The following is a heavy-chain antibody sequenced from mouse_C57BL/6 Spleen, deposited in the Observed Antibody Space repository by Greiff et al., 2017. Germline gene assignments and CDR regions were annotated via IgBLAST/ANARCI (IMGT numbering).Heavy chain of an antibody. CDR3: ARDGPITTVVVHFDY. Sequence: EVKVVESGGGLVKPGGSLKLSCAASGFTFSSYAMSWVRQTPEKRLEWVATISDGGSYTYYPDNVKGRFTISRDNAKNNLYLQMSHLKSEDTAMYYCARDGPITTVVVHFDYWGQGTTLTVSS. V-gene: IGHV5-4*01. J-gene: IGHJ2*01. CDR2: ISDGGSYT. D-gene: IGHD1-1*01. CDR1: GFTFSSYA.